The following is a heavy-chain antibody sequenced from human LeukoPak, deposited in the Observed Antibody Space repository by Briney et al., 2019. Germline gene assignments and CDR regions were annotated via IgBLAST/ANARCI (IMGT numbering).Heavy chain of an antibody. Sequence: SETLSLTCTVSGGSISSGSYYWSWIRQPAGKGLEWIGYIYYSGSTYYNPSLKSRVTISVDTSKNQFSLKLSSVTAADTAVYYCARHQVTFGGVIAPFDYWGQGTLVTVSS. CDR1: GGSISSGSYY. CDR3: ARHQVTFGGVIAPFDY. J-gene: IGHJ4*02. V-gene: IGHV4-61*10. CDR2: IYYSGST. D-gene: IGHD3-16*02.